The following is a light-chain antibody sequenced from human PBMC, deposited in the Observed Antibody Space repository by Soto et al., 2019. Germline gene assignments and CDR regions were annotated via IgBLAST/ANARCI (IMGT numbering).Light chain of an antibody. J-gene: IGKJ5*01. CDR2: YIS. CDR3: QQHNQWPIT. V-gene: IGKV3D-15*01. CDR1: QSAGNF. Sequence: EMVMTQSPATLSVSPGETASLSCRASQSAGNFLAWYQQKPGQAPRLLIYYISTRATGIPARFSGSGSGTEFTLTINSLQSEDSAVYYCQQHNQWPITFGQGARLGL.